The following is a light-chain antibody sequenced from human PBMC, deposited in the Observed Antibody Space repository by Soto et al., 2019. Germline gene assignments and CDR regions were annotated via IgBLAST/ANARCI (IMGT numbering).Light chain of an antibody. J-gene: IGKJ5*01. CDR3: QQYNNWPPIT. CDR1: QSISNW. CDR2: KAS. Sequence: DINMTQSLATLSATVGDRVTITCRASQSISNWLAWYQQKPGKAPKLLIYKASTLKSGVPSRFSGSGSGTEFTLTISSLQSEDFAVYFCQQYNNWPPITFCQGTRLEV. V-gene: IGKV1-5*03.